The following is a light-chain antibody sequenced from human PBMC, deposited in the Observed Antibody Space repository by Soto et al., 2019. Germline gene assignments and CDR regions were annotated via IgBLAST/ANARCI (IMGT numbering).Light chain of an antibody. Sequence: EIVLTQSPATLSLSPWERATLSCRASQSVTTYLAWYQQKPGQAPRLLIYDASNRATGIPARFSGSGSGTDFTLTISSLEPEAFAVYYCQQRSNWPIITFGQGTRLEIK. V-gene: IGKV3-11*01. CDR1: QSVTTY. CDR2: DAS. J-gene: IGKJ5*01. CDR3: QQRSNWPIIT.